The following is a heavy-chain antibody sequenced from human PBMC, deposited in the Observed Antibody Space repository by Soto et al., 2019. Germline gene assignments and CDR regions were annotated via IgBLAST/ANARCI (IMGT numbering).Heavy chain of an antibody. CDR2: FDPEDGET. J-gene: IGHJ6*03. CDR3: ARGAINYYYEDV. CDR1: GYTLTELS. V-gene: IGHV1-24*01. Sequence: ASVKVSCKVSGYTLTELSMHWVRQAPGKGLEWMGGFDPEDGETIYAQKFQGRVTMTEDTSTDTAYMELSSLRSEDTAVYYCARGAINYYYEDVWGKGTTVTVSS.